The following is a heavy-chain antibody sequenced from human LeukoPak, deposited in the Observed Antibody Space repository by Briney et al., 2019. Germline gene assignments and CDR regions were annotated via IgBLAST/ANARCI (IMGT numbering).Heavy chain of an antibody. J-gene: IGHJ4*02. D-gene: IGHD5-12*01. CDR1: GFTFSNYG. Sequence: GGSLRLSCAASGFTFSNYGIHWVRQAPGKGLEWVAVISYDGSNKFYADSVKGRFTISRDNSKNTLYLQMNSLRTEDTAVYYCARDLRSGYDFVDHWGQGTLVTVSS. CDR3: ARDLRSGYDFVDH. CDR2: ISYDGSNK. V-gene: IGHV3-30*03.